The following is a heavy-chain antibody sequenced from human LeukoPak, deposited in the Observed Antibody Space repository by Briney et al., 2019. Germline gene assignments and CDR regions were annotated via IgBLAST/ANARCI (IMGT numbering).Heavy chain of an antibody. CDR2: LDNFGAK. J-gene: IGHJ4*02. CDR1: NFSVNNNY. D-gene: IGHD3-10*01. CDR3: AGGTYYGTGTRPGYLNY. V-gene: IGHV3-53*01. Sequence: GGSLRLSCAASNFSVNNNYIDWVRQAPGKGLEWVSSLDNFGAKYYGDSVTGRFTVSRDLSKNTVYLQMSSLRADDTAVYYCAGGTYYGTGTRPGYLNYWGQGTLSPSPQ.